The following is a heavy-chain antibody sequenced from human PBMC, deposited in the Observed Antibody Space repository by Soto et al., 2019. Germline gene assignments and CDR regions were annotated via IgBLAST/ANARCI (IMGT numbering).Heavy chain of an antibody. D-gene: IGHD4-17*01. Sequence: SETLSLTCTVSGGSISSSSYYWGWIRQPPGKGLEWIGSIYYSGSTYYNPSLKSRVTISVDTSKNQFSLKLSSVTAADTAVYYCARPAADDYGDYYFDYWGQGTLVTVSS. CDR2: IYYSGST. V-gene: IGHV4-39*01. CDR1: GGSISSSSYY. J-gene: IGHJ4*02. CDR3: ARPAADDYGDYYFDY.